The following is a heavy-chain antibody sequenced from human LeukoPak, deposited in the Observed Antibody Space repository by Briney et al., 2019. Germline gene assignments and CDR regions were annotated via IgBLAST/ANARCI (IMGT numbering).Heavy chain of an antibody. CDR2: IIPIFGIA. CDR3: ARDRDCSSTSCYTRYIQEGADYYYYGMDV. J-gene: IGHJ6*02. Sequence: ASVKVSCKASGGTFSSYAISWVRQAPGQGLEWMGRIIPIFGIANYAQKFQGRVTITADKSTSTAYMELSSLRSEDTAVYYCARDRDCSSTSCYTRYIQEGADYYYYGMDVWGQGTTVTVSS. D-gene: IGHD2-2*02. CDR1: GGTFSSYA. V-gene: IGHV1-69*04.